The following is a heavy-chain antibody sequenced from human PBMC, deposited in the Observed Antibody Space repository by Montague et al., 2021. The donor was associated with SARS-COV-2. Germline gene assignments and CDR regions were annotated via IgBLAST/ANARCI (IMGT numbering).Heavy chain of an antibody. Sequence: SETLSLTCAVYGGCFSGYYWSWIRQPPGKGLEWIGEINHSGSTNYNPSLKSRVTISVDTSKNQFSLKLSSVTAADTAVYYCTREGYQVLWSDYYYYGMDVWGQGTTVTVSS. CDR1: GGCFSGYY. D-gene: IGHD2-2*01. CDR3: TREGYQVLWSDYYYYGMDV. V-gene: IGHV4-34*01. J-gene: IGHJ6*02. CDR2: INHSGST.